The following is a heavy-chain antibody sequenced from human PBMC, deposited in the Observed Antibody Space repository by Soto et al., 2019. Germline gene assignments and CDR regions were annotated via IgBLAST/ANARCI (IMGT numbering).Heavy chain of an antibody. Sequence: KPSETLSLTCAVYGGSFSGYYWSWIRQPPGKGLEWIGEINHSGSTNYNPSLKSRVTISVDTSKNQFSPKLSSVTAADTAVYYCARGPREVETAIPAAFDIWGQGTMVTVSS. CDR2: INHSGST. J-gene: IGHJ3*02. V-gene: IGHV4-34*01. CDR3: ARGPREVETAIPAAFDI. CDR1: GGSFSGYY. D-gene: IGHD2-21*02.